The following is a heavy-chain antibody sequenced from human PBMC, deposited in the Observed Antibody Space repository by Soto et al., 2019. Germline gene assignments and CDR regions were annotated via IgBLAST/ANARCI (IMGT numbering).Heavy chain of an antibody. CDR1: GFTFSSYA. D-gene: IGHD1-7*01. CDR3: ARGSNINWNYPPYYYYYMDV. Sequence: GGSLRLSCAASGFTFSSYAMSWVRQAPGKGLEWVSAISGSGGSTYYADSVKGRFTISRDNSKNTLYLQMNSLRAEDTAVYYCARGSNINWNYPPYYYYYMDVWGKGTTVTVSS. CDR2: ISGSGGST. J-gene: IGHJ6*03. V-gene: IGHV3-23*01.